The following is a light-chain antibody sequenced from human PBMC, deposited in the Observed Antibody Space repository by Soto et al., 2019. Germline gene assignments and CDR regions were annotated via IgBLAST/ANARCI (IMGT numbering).Light chain of an antibody. V-gene: IGLV2-14*01. CDR1: SSDVGGYNY. CDR3: SSYTSTNSWV. Sequence: QCVLTQSASVSGSPGQSITISWTGTSSDVGGYNYVSWYQQHPGKAPKLIIYDVSNRPSGVSTRFSGSKSGNTASLTISGLQAEDEADYSCSSYTSTNSWVFGGGTKLTVL. J-gene: IGLJ3*02. CDR2: DVS.